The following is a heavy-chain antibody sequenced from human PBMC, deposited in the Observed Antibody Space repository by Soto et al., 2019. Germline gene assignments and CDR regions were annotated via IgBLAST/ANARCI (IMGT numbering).Heavy chain of an antibody. D-gene: IGHD3-22*01. Sequence: EVQLVESGGGLVQPGGSLRLSFAASGFSFTHYWMHWVRQGPGKGLEWLSRINSDGTSTYYADSVKGRFTISRDNAKNTLYLQMNSLRDEDTAVYYCARVATYFYESSGYDYWGQGALVTVSS. J-gene: IGHJ4*02. CDR2: INSDGTST. CDR3: ARVATYFYESSGYDY. CDR1: GFSFTHYW. V-gene: IGHV3-74*01.